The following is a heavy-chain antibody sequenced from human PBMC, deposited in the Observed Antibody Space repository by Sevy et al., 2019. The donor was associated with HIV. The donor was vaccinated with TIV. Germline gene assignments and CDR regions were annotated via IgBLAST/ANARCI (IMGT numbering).Heavy chain of an antibody. D-gene: IGHD3-10*01. CDR2: ISGSGGHT. CDR3: VNRGGPLVWFGERNLMDV. Sequence: GGSLRLSCAASGFTLSSYAMSWVRQAPGKGLEWVSGISGSGGHTYYADSVKGRFNISRDNSKNTVYLHMNSLSAEDTAVYYGVNRGGPLVWFGERNLMDVWGKGTTVTVSS. V-gene: IGHV3-23*01. CDR1: GFTLSSYA. J-gene: IGHJ6*04.